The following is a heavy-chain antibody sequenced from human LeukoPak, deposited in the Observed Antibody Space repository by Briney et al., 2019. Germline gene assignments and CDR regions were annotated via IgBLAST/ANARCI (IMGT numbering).Heavy chain of an antibody. CDR1: GLTFSSYS. V-gene: IGHV3-21*01. D-gene: IGHD1-14*01. CDR2: ISSSSSYI. J-gene: IGHJ4*02. Sequence: GGSLRLSCAASGLTFSSYSMNWVRQAPGKGLEWVSSISSSSSYIYYADSVKGRFTISRDNAKNSLYLQMNSLRAEDTAVYYCARESITGGYYFDYWGQGTLVTVSS. CDR3: ARESITGGYYFDY.